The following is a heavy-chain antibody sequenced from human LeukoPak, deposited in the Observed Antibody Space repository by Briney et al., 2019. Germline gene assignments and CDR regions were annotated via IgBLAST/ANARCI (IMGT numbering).Heavy chain of an antibody. CDR2: IYYSGST. J-gene: IGHJ4*02. Sequence: SENLSLTCTVSGGSISSGDYYWSWIRQPPGKGLEWIGYIYYSGSTYYNPSLKSRVTISVDTSKNQFSLKLSSVTAADTAVYYCARGGSSGWYEGRFDYWGQGTLVTVSS. V-gene: IGHV4-30-4*01. CDR3: ARGGSSGWYEGRFDY. D-gene: IGHD6-19*01. CDR1: GGSISSGDYY.